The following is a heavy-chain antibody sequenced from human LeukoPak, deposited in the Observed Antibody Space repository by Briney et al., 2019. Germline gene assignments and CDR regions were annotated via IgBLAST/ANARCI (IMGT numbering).Heavy chain of an antibody. CDR3: AKSGYNRFDY. Sequence: GGSLRLSCAASGFTFSSFAMSWVRQAPGKGLEWISTMSGSGGSTSYADSVKGRLTISRDNSKSTLYLQINSLRAEDTAVYYCAKSGYNRFDYWGQGTLVTVSS. J-gene: IGHJ4*02. CDR1: GFTFSSFA. V-gene: IGHV3-23*01. CDR2: MSGSGGST. D-gene: IGHD5-24*01.